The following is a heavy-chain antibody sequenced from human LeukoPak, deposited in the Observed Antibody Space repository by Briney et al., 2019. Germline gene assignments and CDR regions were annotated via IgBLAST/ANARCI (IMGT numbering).Heavy chain of an antibody. D-gene: IGHD3-10*01. CDR2: ISAYNGNT. CDR3: ARATYYSGSGSRLVWPDY. Sequence: ASVKVSCKASGYTFTSYGISWVRQAPGQGLEWMGWISAYNGNTNYAQKLQGRVTMTTDTSTSTAYMELRSLRSDDTAVYYCARATYYSGSGSRLVWPDYWGQGTLVTVSS. CDR1: GYTFTSYG. V-gene: IGHV1-18*01. J-gene: IGHJ4*02.